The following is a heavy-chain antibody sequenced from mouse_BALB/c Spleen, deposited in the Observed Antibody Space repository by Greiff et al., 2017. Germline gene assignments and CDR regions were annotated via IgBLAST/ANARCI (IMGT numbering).Heavy chain of an antibody. V-gene: IGHV10-1*02. CDR2: IRSKSNNYAT. CDR3: VRHGNHYAMDY. CDR1: GFTFNTYA. J-gene: IGHJ4*01. D-gene: IGHD2-1*01. Sequence: DVHLVESGGGMVQPKGSLKLSCAASGFTFNTYAMNWVRQAPGKGLEWVARIRSKSNNYATYYADSVKDRFTISRDDSQSMLYLQMNNLKTEDTAMYYCVRHGNHYAMDYWGQGTSVTVSS.